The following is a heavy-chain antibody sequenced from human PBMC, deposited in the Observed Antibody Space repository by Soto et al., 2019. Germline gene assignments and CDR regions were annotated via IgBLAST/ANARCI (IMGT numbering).Heavy chain of an antibody. V-gene: IGHV3-23*01. CDR3: AKGGEAVAVLIWFDP. D-gene: IGHD6-19*01. CDR1: GFTFSSYA. Sequence: EVQLLESGGGLVQPGGSLRLSCAASGFTFSSYAMSWVRQAPGKGLEWVSAISGSGGSTYYADSVKGRFTISRDNSKKTMYLQMNSLRAEDTAVYYCAKGGEAVAVLIWFDPWGQGTLVTVSS. CDR2: ISGSGGST. J-gene: IGHJ5*02.